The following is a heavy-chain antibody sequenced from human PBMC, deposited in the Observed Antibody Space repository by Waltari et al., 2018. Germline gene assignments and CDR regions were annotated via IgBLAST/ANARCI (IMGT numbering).Heavy chain of an antibody. CDR2: IYSGGSS. J-gene: IGHJ4*02. Sequence: EVQVVESGGGLIQPGGSLRLSCAVSGFIVGSNYMIWVRQDPGKGREWVSVIYSGGSSYYVDSVKGRFTISRDNSKNTIYLEMNSLRGEDTAVYFCVGHRFGSGSYFDYWGQGTPVTVSS. V-gene: IGHV3-53*01. CDR3: VGHRFGSGSYFDY. CDR1: GFIVGSNY. D-gene: IGHD3-10*01.